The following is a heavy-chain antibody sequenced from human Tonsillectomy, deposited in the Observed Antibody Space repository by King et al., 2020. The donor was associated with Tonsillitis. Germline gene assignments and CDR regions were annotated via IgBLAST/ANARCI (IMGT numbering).Heavy chain of an antibody. J-gene: IGHJ4*02. D-gene: IGHD5-12*01. V-gene: IGHV3-30*18. CDR3: AKRRLLRSMDANFDY. CDR2: ISNDGSNK. Sequence: VKLVESGGGVVQPGRSLRLSCAASEFTFSSFAMNWVRQAPGKGLEWVAVISNDGSNKYYADSVKGRFTISRDNSENTLYLQMNSLRTDDTAVYWCAKRRLLRSMDANFDYWGQGTLVTGSS. CDR1: EFTFSSFA.